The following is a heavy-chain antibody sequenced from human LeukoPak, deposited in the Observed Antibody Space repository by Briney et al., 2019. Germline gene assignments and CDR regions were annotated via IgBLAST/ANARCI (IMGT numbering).Heavy chain of an antibody. D-gene: IGHD6-13*01. CDR3: ARGSATASYDFDY. CDR1: GYTXTDYF. CDR2: INPSGGGS. Sequence: ASVKVSCKASGYTXTDYFIHWVRQAPGQGLEWMGIINPSGGGSSYAQKFQGRVTMTRDTSTSTVYMELSSLRSEDTAVFYCARGSATASYDFDYWGQGSLVTVSS. J-gene: IGHJ4*02. V-gene: IGHV1-46*01.